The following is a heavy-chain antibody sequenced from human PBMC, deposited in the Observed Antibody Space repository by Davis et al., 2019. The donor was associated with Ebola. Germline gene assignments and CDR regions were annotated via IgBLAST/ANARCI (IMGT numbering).Heavy chain of an antibody. CDR1: GGSVSSGGYY. V-gene: IGHV4-61*08. J-gene: IGHJ4*02. Sequence: MPSETLSLTCTVSGGSVSSGGYYWNWIRQPPGKGLEWIGYIYYSGSTNYNPSLKSRVTISLDMSKNQFSLELSSVTAADTAVYYCAREDSSGWYVTDSWGQGILVTVSS. CDR3: AREDSSGWYVTDS. CDR2: IYYSGST. D-gene: IGHD6-19*01.